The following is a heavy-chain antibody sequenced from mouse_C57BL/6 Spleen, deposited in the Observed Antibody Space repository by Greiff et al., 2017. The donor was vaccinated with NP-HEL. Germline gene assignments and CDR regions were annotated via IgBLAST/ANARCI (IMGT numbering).Heavy chain of an antibody. J-gene: IGHJ1*01. CDR2: IYPGNGDT. Sequence: QVQLQQPGAELVRPGASVKMSCKASGYTFTSYNMHWVKQTPRQGLEWIGAIYPGNGDTSYNQKFKGKATLTVDKDSSTAYMQRSSLTSEVSAVYCCARHPQSNGYFDVWGAGTTVTDAS. V-gene: IGHV1-12*01. CDR3: ARHPQSNGYFDV. CDR1: GYTFTSYN. D-gene: IGHD2-5*01.